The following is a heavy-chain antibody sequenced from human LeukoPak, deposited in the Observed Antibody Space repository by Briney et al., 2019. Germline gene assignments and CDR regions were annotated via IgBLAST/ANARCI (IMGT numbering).Heavy chain of an antibody. CDR1: GYTFTSYG. Sequence: GASVKVSCKASGYTFTSYGISWVRQAPGQGLEWMGWISAYNGNTKYAQKLQGRVTMTTDTSTSTAYMELRSLRSDDTAVYYCARDVGFGEFSGDHRYWGQGTLVTVSS. J-gene: IGHJ4*02. D-gene: IGHD3-10*01. V-gene: IGHV1-18*01. CDR2: ISAYNGNT. CDR3: ARDVGFGEFSGDHRY.